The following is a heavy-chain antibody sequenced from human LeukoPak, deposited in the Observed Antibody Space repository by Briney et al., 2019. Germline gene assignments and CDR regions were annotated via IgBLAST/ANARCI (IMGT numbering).Heavy chain of an antibody. J-gene: IGHJ6*02. CDR2: FNLDTDRI. Sequence: GGSLRLSCVASGLTLDRYAMHWVRQVPGKGLEWVAGFNLDTDRIDYADSVRGRFTVSKDDAKKTLYLQMNNLRTEDTALYYCTKDITPGGADVWGQGTTVTVSS. CDR1: GLTLDRYA. D-gene: IGHD3-10*01. CDR3: TKDITPGGADV. V-gene: IGHV3-9*01.